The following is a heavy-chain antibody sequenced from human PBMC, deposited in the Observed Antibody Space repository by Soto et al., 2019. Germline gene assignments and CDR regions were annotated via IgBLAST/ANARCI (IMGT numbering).Heavy chain of an antibody. J-gene: IGHJ5*02. D-gene: IGHD2-15*01. CDR1: GGSISSGGYS. CDR3: ARDRGYCSGGSCYSSRWFDP. CDR2: IYHSGST. Sequence: ASETLSLTCAVSGGSISSGGYSWSWIRQPPGKGLDWIGYIYHSGSTYYNPSLKSRVTISVDRSKNQFSLKLSSVTAADTAVYYCARDRGYCSGGSCYSSRWFDPWGQGTLVTVSS. V-gene: IGHV4-30-2*01.